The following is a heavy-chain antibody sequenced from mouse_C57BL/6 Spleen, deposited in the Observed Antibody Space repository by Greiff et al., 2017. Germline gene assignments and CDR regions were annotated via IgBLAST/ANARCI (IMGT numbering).Heavy chain of an antibody. CDR3: TRSLGPDY. Sequence: QVQLQQSGAELVRPGASVTLSCKASGYTFTDYEMHWVKQTPVHGLEWIGAIDPETGGTAYNQKFKGKAILTADKSASTAYMELNSLTSEDSAVYYGTRSLGPDYWGQGTTLTVSS. J-gene: IGHJ2*01. CDR2: IDPETGGT. D-gene: IGHD4-1*01. V-gene: IGHV1-15*01. CDR1: GYTFTDYE.